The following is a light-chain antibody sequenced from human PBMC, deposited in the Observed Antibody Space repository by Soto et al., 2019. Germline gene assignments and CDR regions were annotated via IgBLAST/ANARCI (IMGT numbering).Light chain of an antibody. Sequence: QSVLTQPPSASGSPGQSVTISCTGTKNDIGVYDFVSWYQHHPGKAPRLIIYEVVQRPSGVPDRVSGSKSGNTASLTVSGLQAADEADYFCKSYAGSNTYVFVSGTKVTVL. CDR3: KSYAGSNTYV. J-gene: IGLJ1*01. CDR1: KNDIGVYDF. CDR2: EVV. V-gene: IGLV2-8*01.